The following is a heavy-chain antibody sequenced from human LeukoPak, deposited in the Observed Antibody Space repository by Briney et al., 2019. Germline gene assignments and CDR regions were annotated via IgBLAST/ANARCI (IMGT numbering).Heavy chain of an antibody. CDR3: AKDDFDSGWSRLLDY. V-gene: IGHV3-23*01. CDR2: ISGSGGSK. Sequence: GGSLRLSCAASGFTLINHAVSWVRQAPGQGLEWVSAISGSGGSKYYADSVEGRFTISRDNSNNTLHLQMDSLRAEDTALYYCAKDDFDSGWSRLLDYWGQGTLVTVSS. J-gene: IGHJ4*02. D-gene: IGHD6-19*01. CDR1: GFTLINHA.